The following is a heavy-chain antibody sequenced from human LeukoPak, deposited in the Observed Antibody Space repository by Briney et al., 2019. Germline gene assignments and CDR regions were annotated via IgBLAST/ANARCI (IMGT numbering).Heavy chain of an antibody. V-gene: IGHV1-2*02. CDR3: AREVDAAAAGPGGMDV. D-gene: IGHD6-13*01. J-gene: IGHJ6*02. Sequence: GASVKVSCKASGYTFTGYYMHWVRQAPGQGLEWMGWINPNSGGTNYAQRFQGRVTMTRDTSISTAYMELSRLRSDDTAVYYCAREVDAAAAGPGGMDVWGQGTTVTVPS. CDR2: INPNSGGT. CDR1: GYTFTGYY.